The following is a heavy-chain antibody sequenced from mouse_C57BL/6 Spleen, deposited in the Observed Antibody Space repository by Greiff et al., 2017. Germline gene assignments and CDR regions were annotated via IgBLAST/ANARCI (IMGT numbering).Heavy chain of an antibody. Sequence: VNVVESGAELVKPGASVKLSCKASGYTFTEYTIHWVKQRSGQGLEWIGWFYPGSGSIKYNEKFKDKATLTADKSSSTVYMELSRLTSEDSAVYFCARHEEDYYGSSYFDYWGQGTTLTVSS. D-gene: IGHD1-1*01. J-gene: IGHJ2*01. CDR2: FYPGSGSI. CDR1: GYTFTEYT. V-gene: IGHV1-62-2*01. CDR3: ARHEEDYYGSSYFDY.